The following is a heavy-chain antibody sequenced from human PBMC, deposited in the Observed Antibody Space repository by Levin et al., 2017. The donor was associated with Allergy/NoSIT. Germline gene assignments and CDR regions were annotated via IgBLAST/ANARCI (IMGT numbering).Heavy chain of an antibody. Sequence: GESLKISCKGSGYSFTSYWIGWVRQMPGKVLEWMGIIYPGDSDTRYSPSFQGQVTISADKSISTAYLQWSSLKASDTAMYYCARYHTSMATVTTRVLNWFDPWGQGTLVTVSS. CDR1: GYSFTSYW. V-gene: IGHV5-51*01. CDR2: IYPGDSDT. J-gene: IGHJ5*02. CDR3: ARYHTSMATVTTRVLNWFDP. D-gene: IGHD4-17*01.